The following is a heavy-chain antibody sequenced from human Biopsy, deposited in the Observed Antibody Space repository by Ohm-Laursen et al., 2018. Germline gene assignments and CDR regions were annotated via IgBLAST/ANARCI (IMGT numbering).Heavy chain of an antibody. J-gene: IGHJ4*02. CDR3: ARDLDHYDANADSDDYDY. CDR2: ISGSDHSR. Sequence: SLRLSCAASGFTFSTYSMTWVRQAPGKGLEWVSTISGSDHSRSYADSVKGRFTISRDNSKSTLFLQMNSLRAEDTAVYFCARDLDHYDANADSDDYDYWGQGTLVSVSS. D-gene: IGHD4/OR15-4a*01. CDR1: GFTFSTYS. V-gene: IGHV3-23*01.